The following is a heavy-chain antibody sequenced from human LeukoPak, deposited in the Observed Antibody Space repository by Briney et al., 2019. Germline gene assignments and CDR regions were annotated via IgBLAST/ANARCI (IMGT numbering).Heavy chain of an antibody. CDR3: ARVHRKDYDFWSGYSSYYFDY. Sequence: AASVKVSCKASGYTFTSYYMHWVRQAPGQGLEWMGIINPSGCSTSYAQKFQGRVTMTRDTSTSTVYMELSSLRSEDTAVYYCARVHRKDYDFWSGYSSYYFDYWGQGTLVTVSS. J-gene: IGHJ4*02. D-gene: IGHD3-3*01. CDR2: INPSGCST. CDR1: GYTFTSYY. V-gene: IGHV1-46*01.